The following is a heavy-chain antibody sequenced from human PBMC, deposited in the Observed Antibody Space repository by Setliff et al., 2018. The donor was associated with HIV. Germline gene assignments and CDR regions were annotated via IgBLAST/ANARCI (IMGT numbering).Heavy chain of an antibody. CDR3: ARDSGNYAFDY. J-gene: IGHJ4*02. CDR2: IDWDDDK. V-gene: IGHV2-70*04. CDR1: GFSFGTSGMR. D-gene: IGHD3-3*01. Sequence: SGPTLVNPTQTLTLTCTYSGFSFGTSGMRVNWIRQSPGKALEWLARIDWDDDKYYSPSLKTRLTISKDTSKNQVILTMTNLDPVDTATYYCARDSGNYAFDYWGLGTLVTVSS.